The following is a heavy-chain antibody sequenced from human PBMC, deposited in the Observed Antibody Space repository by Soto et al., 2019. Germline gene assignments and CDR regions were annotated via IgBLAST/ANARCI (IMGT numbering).Heavy chain of an antibody. V-gene: IGHV3-11*06. J-gene: IGHJ4*02. CDR1: GFPFNDYY. D-gene: IGHD2-21*01. CDR2: ISPKSTFR. Sequence: GGSLRLSCAASGFPFNDYYMTWIRQAPGKGLEWLSHISPKSTFRNYADSVKGRFTISRDNTESLLFLQMNSLGVDDTAVYSCVRGGGGGLFEHWGQGVLVTVSS. CDR3: VRGGGGGLFEH.